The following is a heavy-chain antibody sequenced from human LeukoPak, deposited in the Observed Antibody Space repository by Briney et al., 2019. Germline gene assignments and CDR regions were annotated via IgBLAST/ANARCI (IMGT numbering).Heavy chain of an antibody. D-gene: IGHD1-1*01. J-gene: IGHJ4*02. CDR1: GYSISSGYY. V-gene: IGHV4-38-2*01. Sequence: PSETLSLTCAVSGYSISSGYYWGWIRQPPGKGLEWLRSIYHSGSTYYNPSLKSRVTISVDTSKNQFSLKLSSVTAADTAVYYCARAAPSGGDYFDYWGQGTLVTVSS. CDR3: ARAAPSGGDYFDY. CDR2: IYHSGST.